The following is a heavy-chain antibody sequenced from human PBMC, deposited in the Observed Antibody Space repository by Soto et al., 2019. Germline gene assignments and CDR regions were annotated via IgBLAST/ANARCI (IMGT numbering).Heavy chain of an antibody. Sequence: GGSLRLSCTASGFTISPTAMHWVRQAPGKGLEWVAVISYHGSTQYHTNSVKGRFTISRDNSENTLYLQMNSLRVEDTAVYYCAREGIQLWSNTFDIWGQGTMVTVSS. CDR3: AREGIQLWSNTFDI. V-gene: IGHV3-30*04. CDR2: ISYHGSTQ. J-gene: IGHJ3*02. CDR1: GFTISPTA. D-gene: IGHD5-18*01.